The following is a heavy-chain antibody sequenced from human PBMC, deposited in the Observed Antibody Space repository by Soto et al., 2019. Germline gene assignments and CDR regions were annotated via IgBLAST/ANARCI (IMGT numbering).Heavy chain of an antibody. CDR1: GASFSGSY. V-gene: IGHV4-59*13. J-gene: IGHJ4*01. CDR2: AYYSGTT. CDR3: AGWSALTQYYFVS. Sequence: SETLSLTCAVSGASFSGSYCSWIRQPPWKGLEWIGYAYYSGTTVYNPSLKSRVSISVDTSKKYVSLRLNSVTAADTAVYYCAGWSALTQYYFVSWGPRTLVTVSS. D-gene: IGHD3-3*01.